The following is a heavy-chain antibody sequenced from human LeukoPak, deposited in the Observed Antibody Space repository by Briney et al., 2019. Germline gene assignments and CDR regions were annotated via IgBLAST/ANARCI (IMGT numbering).Heavy chain of an antibody. CDR3: ARGQRWLQESATSAEYFQH. J-gene: IGHJ1*01. D-gene: IGHD5-24*01. Sequence: ASVKVSCKASGGTFSSYAISWVRQAPGQGLEWMGRIIPILGIANYAQKFQGRVTITADKSTSTAYMELSSLRSEDTAVYYCARGQRWLQESATSAEYFQHWGQGTLVTVSS. V-gene: IGHV1-69*04. CDR2: IIPILGIA. CDR1: GGTFSSYA.